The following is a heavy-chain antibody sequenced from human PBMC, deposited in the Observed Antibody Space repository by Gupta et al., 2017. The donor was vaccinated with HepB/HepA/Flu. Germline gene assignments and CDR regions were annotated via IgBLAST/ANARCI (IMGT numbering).Heavy chain of an antibody. CDR2: TYFRSRWYT. D-gene: IGHD3-10*01. CDR1: GDSVSGSSVV. J-gene: IGHJ6*02. Sequence: QVQLQQSGPGLVKPSQTLSLTCAISGDSVSGSSVVWTWIRQSPSRGLEWLGRTYFRSRWYTEYAGAVKSRIIINEDTAKNHFPLQLNSGINEDKGVYYCERSPPVLFFGLDVCGLGTSVIVSS. V-gene: IGHV6-1*01. CDR3: ERSPPVLFFGLDV.